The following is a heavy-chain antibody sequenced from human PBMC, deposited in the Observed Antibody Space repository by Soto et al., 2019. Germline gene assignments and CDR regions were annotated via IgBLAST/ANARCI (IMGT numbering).Heavy chain of an antibody. Sequence: LRLSCAGSGFTFRWFGMNWVRQAPGKGLEWVARISNDGSNEYYVDSVKGRFTISRDNSKNTLYLQMDSLRAEDTAVYYCAKGEVRGIIPSYFDYWGLGTLVTVSS. V-gene: IGHV3-30*18. CDR2: ISNDGSNE. CDR1: GFTFRWFG. D-gene: IGHD3-10*01. J-gene: IGHJ4*02. CDR3: AKGEVRGIIPSYFDY.